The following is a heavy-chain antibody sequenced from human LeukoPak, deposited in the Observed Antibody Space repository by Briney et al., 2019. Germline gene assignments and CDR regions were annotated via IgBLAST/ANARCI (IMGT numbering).Heavy chain of an antibody. CDR2: IYHSGST. V-gene: IGHV4-38-2*01. J-gene: IGHJ4*02. CDR1: GYSISSGYY. Sequence: KPSEALSLTCAVSGYSISSGYYWGWIRQPPGKGLEWIGSIYHSGSTYYNPSLKSRVTISVDTSKNQFSLKLSSVTAADTAVYYCARRLGIMRDPFDYWGQGTLVTVSS. CDR3: ARRLGIMRDPFDY. D-gene: IGHD7-27*01.